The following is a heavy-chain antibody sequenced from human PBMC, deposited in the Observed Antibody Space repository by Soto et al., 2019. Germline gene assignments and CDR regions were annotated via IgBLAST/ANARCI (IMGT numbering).Heavy chain of an antibody. J-gene: IGHJ4*02. CDR3: TTDLHLSRYIQTFDY. Sequence: GGSLRLSWVGSGFTFKKAWMTWVRQAPGKGLEWVGRIKSKLDGGTTDNAAPVKGRFTISRDDLKNTLYLKMSSLKAEDTAVYYCTTDLHLSRYIQTFDYWGQGTLVTISS. D-gene: IGHD5-12*01. CDR2: IKSKLDGGTT. V-gene: IGHV3-15*01. CDR1: GFTFKKAW.